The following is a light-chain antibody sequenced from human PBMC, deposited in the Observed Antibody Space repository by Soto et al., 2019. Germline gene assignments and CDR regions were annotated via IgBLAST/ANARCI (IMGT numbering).Light chain of an antibody. CDR3: QQRSNWPLT. CDR1: QSVSSS. Sequence: EIVLTQSPATLSLSPGERATLSCRASQSVSSSLAWYQQKLGQPPRLLIYNASNRATGIPVRFSGSGSGTDFTLTISSLESEDFAVYYCQQRSNWPLTFGGGTKVEIK. V-gene: IGKV3-11*01. CDR2: NAS. J-gene: IGKJ4*01.